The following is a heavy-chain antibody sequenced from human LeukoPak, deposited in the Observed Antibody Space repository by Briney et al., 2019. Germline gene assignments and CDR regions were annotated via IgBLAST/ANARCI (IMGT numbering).Heavy chain of an antibody. J-gene: IGHJ3*02. CDR2: IYHSGST. Sequence: PSETLSLTCAVSGGSISSSNWWSWVHQPPGKGLEWIGEIYHSGSTNYNPSLKSRVTISVDTSKNQFSLKLSSVTAADTAVYYCAREMRRYYYDSSGYYYRDAFDIWGQGTMVTVSS. CDR3: AREMRRYYYDSSGYYYRDAFDI. D-gene: IGHD3-22*01. CDR1: GGSISSSNW. V-gene: IGHV4-4*02.